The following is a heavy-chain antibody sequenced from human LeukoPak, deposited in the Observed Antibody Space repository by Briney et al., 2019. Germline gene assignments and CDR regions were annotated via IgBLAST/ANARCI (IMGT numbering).Heavy chain of an antibody. CDR3: ARGGGTTDSAWYGYYFDH. D-gene: IGHD6-19*01. J-gene: IGHJ4*02. V-gene: IGHV3-30*04. CDR1: GFTFSSYA. Sequence: GGSLRLSCAVSGFTFSSYAMHWVRQAPGKGLEWVAVISFDGTNKFYAASVKGRFTMSRDNSKNTVYVQMNSLRPEDTAVYYCARGGGTTDSAWYGYYFDHGGQGTLVTVSS. CDR2: ISFDGTNK.